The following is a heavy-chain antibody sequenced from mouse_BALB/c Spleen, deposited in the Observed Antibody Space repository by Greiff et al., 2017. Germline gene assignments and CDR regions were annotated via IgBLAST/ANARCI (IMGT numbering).Heavy chain of an antibody. CDR3: TRWGYYFDY. J-gene: IGHJ2*01. Sequence: QVQLKQSGAELVKPGASVKLSCKASGYTFTSYYMYWVKQRPGQGLEWIGEINPSNGGTNFNEKFKSKATLTVDKSSSTAYMQLSSLTSEDSAVYYCTRWGYYFDYWGQGTTLTVSS. CDR1: GYTFTSYY. V-gene: IGHV1S81*02. CDR2: INPSNGGT.